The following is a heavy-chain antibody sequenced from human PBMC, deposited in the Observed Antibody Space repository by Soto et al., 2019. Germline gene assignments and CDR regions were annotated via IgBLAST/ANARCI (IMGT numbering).Heavy chain of an antibody. V-gene: IGHV5-51*01. CDR2: IYPGDSDT. J-gene: IGHJ5*02. Sequence: GESLKISCKGSGFSFAHYWIGWVRQMPGKGLEWMGIIYPGDSDTRYSPSLQGQVTISADKSISTAYLQWSSLEASDTAMYYCARRWATFGDFNYFDLWGQGTLVTVSS. CDR1: GFSFAHYW. D-gene: IGHD3-10*01. CDR3: ARRWATFGDFNYFDL.